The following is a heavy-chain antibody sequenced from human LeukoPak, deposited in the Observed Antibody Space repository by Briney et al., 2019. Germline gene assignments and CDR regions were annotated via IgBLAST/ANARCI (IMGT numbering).Heavy chain of an antibody. CDR3: ARGRDEIDY. V-gene: IGHV1-2*02. CDR1: GYTFTAYY. Sequence: ASVKVSCKASGYTFTAYYMHWVRQAPGQGLEWMGWTNPNSGDSNIAQNFQIRVTMTRDKSISTIYMELRRLRFDDTAVYYCARGRDEIDYWGQGTLVTVSS. J-gene: IGHJ4*02. CDR2: TNPNSGDS. D-gene: IGHD3-10*01.